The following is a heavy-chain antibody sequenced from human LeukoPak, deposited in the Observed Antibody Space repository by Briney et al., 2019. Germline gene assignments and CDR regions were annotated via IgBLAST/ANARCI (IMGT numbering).Heavy chain of an antibody. CDR3: ARRPVEGGGGYDY. Sequence: PRGSPRLSCAASGFTVSSNYMSWVRQAPGKGLEWVSVIYSGGSTYYADSVKGRFTISRDNSKNTLYLQMNSLRAEDTAVYYCARRPVEGGGGYDYWGQGTLVTVSS. CDR2: IYSGGST. CDR1: GFTVSSNY. J-gene: IGHJ4*02. V-gene: IGHV3-53*01. D-gene: IGHD3-16*01.